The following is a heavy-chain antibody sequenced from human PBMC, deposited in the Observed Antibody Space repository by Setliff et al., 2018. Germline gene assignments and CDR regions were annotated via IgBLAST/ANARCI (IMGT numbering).Heavy chain of an antibody. J-gene: IGHJ4*02. Sequence: PSETLSLTCTVSGGPINSGRYYWGWIRQPPGKGLEWIGSMYPSGSTYYNPSLKSRVTISVDTSQNQFSLKLSSVTAADTAAYYCASHPRVTIFGVVAFDYWGQGILVTVSS. V-gene: IGHV4-39*01. CDR2: MYPSGST. CDR3: ASHPRVTIFGVVAFDY. CDR1: GGPINSGRYY. D-gene: IGHD3-3*01.